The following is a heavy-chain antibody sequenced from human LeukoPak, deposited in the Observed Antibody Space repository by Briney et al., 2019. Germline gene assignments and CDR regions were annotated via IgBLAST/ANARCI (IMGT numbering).Heavy chain of an antibody. CDR2: MDGSSGKT. CDR1: GYTFTSYD. CDR3: ARLYYYASSGYDALDI. D-gene: IGHD3-22*01. J-gene: IGHJ3*02. V-gene: IGHV1-8*01. Sequence: ASVKVSCKTSGYTFTSYDINWVRQAPGQGLEWMGGMDGSSGKTAYAQKFLDRVTITRNTSISTAYMELSTLTSEDTAVYYCARLYYYASSGYDALDIWGQGTVVTVSS.